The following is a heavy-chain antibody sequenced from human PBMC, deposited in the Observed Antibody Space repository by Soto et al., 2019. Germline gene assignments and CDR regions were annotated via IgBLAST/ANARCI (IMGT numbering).Heavy chain of an antibody. Sequence: QVQLVQSGAEVKKPGASVKVSCKASGYTFTSYAMHWVRQAPGQRLEWMGWINAGNGNTKYSQKFQGRVTITRDTXAXXAYMELSSLRSEDTAVYYCARVTPWYSSSQGWFDPWGQGTLVTVSS. CDR3: ARVTPWYSSSQGWFDP. CDR1: GYTFTSYA. CDR2: INAGNGNT. V-gene: IGHV1-3*01. J-gene: IGHJ5*02. D-gene: IGHD6-13*01.